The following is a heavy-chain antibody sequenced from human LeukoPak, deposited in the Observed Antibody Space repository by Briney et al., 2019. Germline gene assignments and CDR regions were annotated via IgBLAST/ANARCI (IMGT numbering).Heavy chain of an antibody. J-gene: IGHJ5*02. Sequence: TGGSLRLFCAASGFTVSSNYMSWVRQAPGKGLEWVSVIYSGGSTYYADSVKGRFSISRDNSKNTLYLQMNSLRAEDTAVYYCARLDYEAYNWFDPWGQGSLVTVSS. CDR3: ARLDYEAYNWFDP. CDR2: IYSGGST. CDR1: GFTVSSNY. V-gene: IGHV3-53*01. D-gene: IGHD4-17*01.